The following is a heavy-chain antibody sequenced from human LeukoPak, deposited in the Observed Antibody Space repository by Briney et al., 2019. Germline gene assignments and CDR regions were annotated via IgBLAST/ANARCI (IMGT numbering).Heavy chain of an antibody. Sequence: ETLSLTCTVSGGSISSYYWSWIRQPPGKGLEWIGYIYYSGSTNYNPSLKSRVTISVDTSKNQFSLKLSSVTAADTAVYYCARDRETFDPWGQGTLVTVSS. CDR3: ARDRETFDP. CDR2: IYYSGST. CDR1: GGSISSYY. J-gene: IGHJ5*02. V-gene: IGHV4-59*01.